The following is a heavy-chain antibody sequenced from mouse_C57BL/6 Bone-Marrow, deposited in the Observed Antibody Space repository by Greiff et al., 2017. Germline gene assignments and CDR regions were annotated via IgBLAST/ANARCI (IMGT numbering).Heavy chain of an antibody. Sequence: QVQLQQPGAELVKPGASVKMSCQASGYTFTSYWITWVKQRPGQGLEWIGDIYPGSGSTNYNEKFKSKATLTVDTSSSTAYMQLSSLTSEDSAVYYCAWGDYDYWYFDVWGTGTTVTVSS. CDR3: AWGDYDYWYFDV. CDR2: IYPGSGST. CDR1: GYTFTSYW. V-gene: IGHV1-55*01. D-gene: IGHD2-4*01. J-gene: IGHJ1*03.